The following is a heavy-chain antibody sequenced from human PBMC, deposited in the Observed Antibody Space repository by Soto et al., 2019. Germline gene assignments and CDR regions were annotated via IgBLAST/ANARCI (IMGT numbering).Heavy chain of an antibody. D-gene: IGHD5-18*01. V-gene: IGHV3-7*01. J-gene: IGHJ3*02. CDR1: GFTFSSYW. Sequence: EVQLVESGGGLVQPGGSLRLSCAASGFTFSSYWMSWVRQAPGKGLEWVANIKQDGSEKYYVDSVKGRFTTSRDNAKNSLYLQMNSLRAEDTAVYYWARDQGRYRMDIWGQGTMVTVSS. CDR2: IKQDGSEK. CDR3: ARDQGRYRMDI.